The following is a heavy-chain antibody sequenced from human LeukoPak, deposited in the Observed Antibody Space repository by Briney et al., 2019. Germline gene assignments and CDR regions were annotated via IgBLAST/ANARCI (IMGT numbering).Heavy chain of an antibody. D-gene: IGHD3-16*01. CDR3: ARDWSTMIPSGGGY. J-gene: IGHJ4*02. V-gene: IGHV1-18*01. Sequence: GASVKVSCKASGYTFSSYGINWVRQAPGQGLEWMGWISTYNGNTNYAEKVQGRLTMTTDTSTTTAYMELRSLRSDDTAVYYCARDWSTMIPSGGGYRGQGTLVTVSS. CDR2: ISTYNGNT. CDR1: GYTFSSYG.